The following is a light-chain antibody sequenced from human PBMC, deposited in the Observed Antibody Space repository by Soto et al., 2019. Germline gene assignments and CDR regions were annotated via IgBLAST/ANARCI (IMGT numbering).Light chain of an antibody. CDR1: QDISNY. CDR3: QHYSTYPWT. CDR2: GAS. J-gene: IGKJ1*01. Sequence: DIQMTQSPSSLSASVGDRVTITCRASQDISNYLVWFQQKPGKAPKPLIYGASSLITGVPSKFSGSGFGTEFTLTITSLQPEDLATYYCQHYSTYPWTFGQGTKVEIK. V-gene: IGKV1-16*02.